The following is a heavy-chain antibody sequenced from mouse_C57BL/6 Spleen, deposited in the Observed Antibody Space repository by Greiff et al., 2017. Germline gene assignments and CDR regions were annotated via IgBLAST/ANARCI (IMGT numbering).Heavy chain of an antibody. CDR3: TSYYGSSYYY. CDR1: GFNIKDDY. V-gene: IGHV14-4*01. Sequence: VHVKQSGAELVRPGASVKLSCTASGFNIKDDYMHWVKQRPEQGLEWIGWIDPENGDTEYASKFQGKATITADTSSNTAYLQLSSLTSEDTAVYYCTSYYGSSYYYWGQGTTLTVSS. D-gene: IGHD1-1*01. CDR2: IDPENGDT. J-gene: IGHJ2*01.